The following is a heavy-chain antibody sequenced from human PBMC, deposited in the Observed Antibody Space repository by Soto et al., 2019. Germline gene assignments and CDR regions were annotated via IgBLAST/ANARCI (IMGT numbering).Heavy chain of an antibody. Sequence: LRLSCEASGFSFSTVCMHWVRQAPGKGLEWVSLISHDGNRQYYAESVKGRFTVSRDNSRNTVSLQMNGLRPEDTAIYYCAKDRGYINSPFDLWGQGTLVTVSS. V-gene: IGHV3-30*18. CDR3: AKDRGYINSPFDL. J-gene: IGHJ4*02. D-gene: IGHD6-25*01. CDR2: ISHDGNRQ. CDR1: GFSFSTVC.